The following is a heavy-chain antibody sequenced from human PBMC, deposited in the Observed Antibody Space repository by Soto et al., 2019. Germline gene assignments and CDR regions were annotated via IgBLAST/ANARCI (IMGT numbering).Heavy chain of an antibody. V-gene: IGHV4-34*01. CDR1: GGSFSGYY. Sequence: QVQLQQWGAGLLKPSETLSLTCAVYGGSFSGYYWSWIRQPPGKGLEWIGEINHSGSTNYNPSLKGRVTISVDTSKNQFSPKLSSVTAADTAVYYCARGRRIGRSGYRAPFDYWCQGTLVTVSS. D-gene: IGHD3-3*01. CDR2: INHSGST. J-gene: IGHJ4*02. CDR3: ARGRRIGRSGYRAPFDY.